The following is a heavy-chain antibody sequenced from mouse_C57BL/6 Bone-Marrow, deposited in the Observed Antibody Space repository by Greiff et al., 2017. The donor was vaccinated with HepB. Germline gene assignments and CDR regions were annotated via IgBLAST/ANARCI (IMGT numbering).Heavy chain of an antibody. Sequence: QVQLQQPGAELVKPGASVKLSCKASGYTFTSYWMHWVKQRPGQGLEWIGMIHPNSGSTNYNEKFKSKATLTVDKSSSTAYMQLSSLTSEASAVYYCARSGATVVAPIAYWGQGTLVTVSA. CDR3: ARSGATVVAPIAY. J-gene: IGHJ3*01. V-gene: IGHV1-64*01. CDR2: IHPNSGST. D-gene: IGHD1-1*01. CDR1: GYTFTSYW.